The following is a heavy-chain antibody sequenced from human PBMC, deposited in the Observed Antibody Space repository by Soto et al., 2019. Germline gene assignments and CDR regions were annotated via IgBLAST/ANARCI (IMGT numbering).Heavy chain of an antibody. CDR3: ARHQTAGTTYDY. CDR2: FYYSGST. D-gene: IGHD1-1*01. J-gene: IGHJ4*02. Sequence: SETLSLTCTVSGGSISSSYYWGWIRQPPGKGLEWIGSFYYSGSTYYNPSLKSRVTISVDTSKNQFSLKLRSVAAADTAVYYCARHQTAGTTYDYWGQGTLVTVSS. CDR1: GGSISSSYY. V-gene: IGHV4-39*01.